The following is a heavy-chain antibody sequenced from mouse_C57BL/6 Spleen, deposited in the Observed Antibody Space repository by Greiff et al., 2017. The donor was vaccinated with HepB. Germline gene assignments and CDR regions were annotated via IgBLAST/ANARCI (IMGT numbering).Heavy chain of an antibody. Sequence: SFHLSFHSSFYPFPLYWMHWVKQRPGQGLKWIGDIDPSDSYTNYNQKFQGKSTLTVDKSSSTAYMQLSSLTSEDSAVYYCAITTVVAPYFDYWGQGTTLTVSS. J-gene: IGHJ2*01. CDR1: FYPFPLYW. D-gene: IGHD1-1*01. CDR3: AITTVVAPYFDY. CDR2: IDPSDSYT. V-gene: IGHV1-69*01.